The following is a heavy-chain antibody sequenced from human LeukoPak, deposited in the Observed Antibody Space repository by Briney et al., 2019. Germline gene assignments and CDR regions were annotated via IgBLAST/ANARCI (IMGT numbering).Heavy chain of an antibody. CDR3: ARGPNSNWSGLDF. D-gene: IGHD6-6*01. Sequence: GGSLRLSSTASGFSFSGHWMHWARQLPGKGLVWVSRISPTGSTTSYADSVKGRFTVSRDNAKNTLYLQVNNLRAEDTAVYYCARGPNSNWSGLDFWGQGTLLTVSS. CDR2: ISPTGSTT. V-gene: IGHV3-74*01. J-gene: IGHJ4*02. CDR1: GFSFSGHW.